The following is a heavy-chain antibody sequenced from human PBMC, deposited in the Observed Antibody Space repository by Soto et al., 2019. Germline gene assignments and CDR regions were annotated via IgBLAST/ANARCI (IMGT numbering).Heavy chain of an antibody. CDR1: GFTFSSYA. CDR2: ISGSGGST. J-gene: IGHJ6*02. V-gene: IGHV3-23*01. Sequence: PGGSLRLSCAASGFTFSSYAMSWVRQAPGKGLEWVSAISGSGGSTYYADSVKGRFTISRDNSKNTLYLQMNSLRAEDTAVYYCAKDNGRSRSYYYYGMDVWGQGTTVTVSS. CDR3: AKDNGRSRSYYYYGMDV. D-gene: IGHD1-26*01.